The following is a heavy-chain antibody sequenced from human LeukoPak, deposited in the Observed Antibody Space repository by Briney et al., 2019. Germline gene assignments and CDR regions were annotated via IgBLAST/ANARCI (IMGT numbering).Heavy chain of an antibody. CDR2: IYYSGST. CDR1: GGSLSSSSYY. V-gene: IGHV4-39*07. D-gene: IGHD5-18*01. CDR3: ARDRMGTVMVPIDY. Sequence: SETLSLTCIVSGGSLSSSSYYWGWIRQPPGKGLEWIGSIYYSGSTYYNPSLKSRVTISVDTSKNQFSLKLRSVTAADTAVYYCARDRMGTVMVPIDYWGQGTLVTVSS. J-gene: IGHJ4*02.